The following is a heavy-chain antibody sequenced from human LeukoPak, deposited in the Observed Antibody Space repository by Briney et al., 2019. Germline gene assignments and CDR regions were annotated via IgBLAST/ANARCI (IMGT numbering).Heavy chain of an antibody. CDR3: ASGYCSSTSCYRGAYYFDY. D-gene: IGHD2-2*03. V-gene: IGHV1-2*02. CDR1: GYTFTGYY. Sequence: GASVKVSCKASGYTFTGYYMHWVRQAPGQGLEWMGWINPNSGGTNYAQKFQGRVTMTRDTSISTAYMELSRLRSDDTAVYYCASGYCSSTSCYRGAYYFDYWGQGTLVTVSS. CDR2: INPNSGGT. J-gene: IGHJ4*02.